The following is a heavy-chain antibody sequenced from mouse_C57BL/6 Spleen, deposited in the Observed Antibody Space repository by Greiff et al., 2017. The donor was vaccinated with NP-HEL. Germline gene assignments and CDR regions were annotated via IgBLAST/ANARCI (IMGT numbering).Heavy chain of an antibody. Sequence: QVQLQQSGAELVMPGASVKLSCKASGYTFTSYWMHWVKQRPGQGLEWIGEIDPSDSYTNYNQKFKGKSTLTVDKSSSTAYMQLSSLTSEDSAVYYCASSRAYSFDYWGQGTTLTVSS. CDR3: ASSRAYSFDY. CDR2: IDPSDSYT. V-gene: IGHV1-69*01. J-gene: IGHJ2*01. D-gene: IGHD6-1*01. CDR1: GYTFTSYW.